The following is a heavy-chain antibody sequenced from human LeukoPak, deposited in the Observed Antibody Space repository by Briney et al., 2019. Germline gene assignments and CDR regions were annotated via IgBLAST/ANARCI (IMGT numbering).Heavy chain of an antibody. D-gene: IGHD7-27*01. V-gene: IGHV3-48*01. J-gene: IGHJ6*03. CDR2: ISSSSSTI. Sequence: GGSLRLSCAASGFTFSSYSMNWVRPAPGKGLEWVSYISSSSSTIYYADSVKGRFTISRDNAKNSLYLQMNSLRAEDTAVYYCARSLGSYYYYYYMDVWGKGTTVTVSS. CDR3: ARSLGSYYYYYYMDV. CDR1: GFTFSSYS.